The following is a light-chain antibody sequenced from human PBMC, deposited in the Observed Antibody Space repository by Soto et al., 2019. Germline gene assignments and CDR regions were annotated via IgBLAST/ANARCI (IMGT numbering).Light chain of an antibody. V-gene: IGKV3-15*01. CDR1: QSVRSK. Sequence: EIVLTQSPGTLSLSPGERATLSCRSSQSVRSKLAWYQQKPGQAPRLFIYGASTRATGIPARFSGSGSGTEFTLTISSLQSEDFAIYYCQQYNNWPPITFGQGTRLEIK. CDR2: GAS. J-gene: IGKJ5*01. CDR3: QQYNNWPPIT.